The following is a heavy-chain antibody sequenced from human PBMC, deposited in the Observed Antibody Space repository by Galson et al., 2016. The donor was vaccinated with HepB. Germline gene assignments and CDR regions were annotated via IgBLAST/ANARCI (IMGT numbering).Heavy chain of an antibody. Sequence: SVKVSCKASGGTFNNHALSWVRQAPGQGLEWMGGIIPLFGTVNCPQKFQDRVTITADISTSTTYMELNSLTSEDTAFYFCAREASYDSNDSFAGSRYFFDYWGQGSLVTVSS. J-gene: IGHJ4*02. V-gene: IGHV1-69*06. CDR2: IIPLFGTV. CDR1: GGTFNNHA. CDR3: AREASYDSNDSFAGSRYFFDY. D-gene: IGHD3-22*01.